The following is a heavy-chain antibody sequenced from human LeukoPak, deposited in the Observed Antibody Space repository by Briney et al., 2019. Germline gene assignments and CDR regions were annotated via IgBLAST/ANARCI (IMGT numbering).Heavy chain of an antibody. J-gene: IGHJ6*03. CDR2: ISSSSSYI. Sequence: GGSLRLSCAASGFTLSSYSMNWVRQAPGKGLEWVSSISSSSSYIFYADSLKGRFTISRDNAKNSLYLQMNSLRAEDTAVYFCARATWDPNYYYYMDVWGKGTTVTISS. CDR1: GFTLSSYS. D-gene: IGHD1-26*01. V-gene: IGHV3-21*01. CDR3: ARATWDPNYYYYMDV.